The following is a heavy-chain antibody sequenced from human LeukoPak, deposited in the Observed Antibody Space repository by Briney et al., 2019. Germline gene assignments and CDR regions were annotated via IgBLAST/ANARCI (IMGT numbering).Heavy chain of an antibody. CDR3: AREDGYRAVDY. CDR1: GGSISSYF. D-gene: IGHD3-22*01. CDR2: IYYSEST. V-gene: IGHV4-59*12. J-gene: IGHJ4*02. Sequence: PSETLSLTCTVSGGSISSYFWSWTRQPPGKGLEWIGYIYYSESTNYNPSLKSRVTISVDTSKNQFSLKMNSVTAADTAVYYCAREDGYRAVDYWGQGTLVTVSS.